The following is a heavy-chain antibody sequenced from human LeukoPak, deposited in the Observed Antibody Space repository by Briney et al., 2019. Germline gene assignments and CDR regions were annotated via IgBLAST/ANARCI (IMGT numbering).Heavy chain of an antibody. D-gene: IGHD3-3*01. CDR1: GFSLSTSGMC. CDR3: ARTYYDFWSEANGAFDI. CDR2: IDWDDDK. Sequence: SGPTLVNPTQTLTLTCTFSGFSLSTSGMCVSWIRQPPGKALEWLARIDWDDDKYYSTSLKTRLTISKDTSKNQVVLTMANMDPVDTATYYCARTYYDFWSEANGAFDIWGQGTMVTVSS. V-gene: IGHV2-70*11. J-gene: IGHJ3*02.